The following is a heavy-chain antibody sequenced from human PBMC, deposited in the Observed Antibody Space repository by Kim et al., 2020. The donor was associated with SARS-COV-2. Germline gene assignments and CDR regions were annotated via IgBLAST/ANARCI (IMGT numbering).Heavy chain of an antibody. J-gene: IGHJ6*02. D-gene: IGHD4-4*01. CDR3: TRDLYAYSKSYPRTYFDGLDV. V-gene: IGHV3-49*03. Sequence: GGSLRLSCTGSGFSFGDYPMSWFRQAPGKGLELVGFIRSKTFGGTTEYAASVKGRFTISRDDFKTIAYLQMNSLKTEDTAVYYCTRDLYAYSKSYPRTYFDGLDVWGQGTTVTVSS. CDR2: IRSKTFGGTT. CDR1: GFSFGDYP.